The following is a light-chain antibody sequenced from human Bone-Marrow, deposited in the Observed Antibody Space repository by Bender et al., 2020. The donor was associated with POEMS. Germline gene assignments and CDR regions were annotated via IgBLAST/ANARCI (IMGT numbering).Light chain of an antibody. CDR1: NIGSRS. J-gene: IGLJ2*01. CDR2: DDT. CDR3: QVWDSSSDHLA. V-gene: IGLV3-21*02. Sequence: SYVLTQPPSVSVAPGQTARITCGGANIGSRSVHWYQQKPGQAPVLVIYDDTDRPSGIPGRFSGSNSGTPATLTITRVEVGDEADYYCQVWDSSSDHLAFGGGTKLTVL.